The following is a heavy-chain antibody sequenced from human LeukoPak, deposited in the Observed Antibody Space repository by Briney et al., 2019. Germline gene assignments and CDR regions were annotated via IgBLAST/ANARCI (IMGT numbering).Heavy chain of an antibody. CDR1: GFTFSDHY. CDR3: AVSIDYHYGMDV. CDR2: SRNKAKSYTT. Sequence: GGSLRLSCAASGFTFSDHYMDWVRQAPGKGLEWVGRSRNKAKSYTTDYAASVKGRFTISRDDSKKSLCLQMNSLKTEDTAVYYCAVSIDYHYGMDVWGQGTTVTVSS. J-gene: IGHJ6*02. V-gene: IGHV3-72*01. D-gene: IGHD6-6*01.